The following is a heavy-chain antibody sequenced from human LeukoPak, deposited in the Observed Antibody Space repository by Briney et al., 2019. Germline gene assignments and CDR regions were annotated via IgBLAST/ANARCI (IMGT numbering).Heavy chain of an antibody. J-gene: IGHJ6*02. CDR2: INPNSGGT. D-gene: IGHD3-22*01. CDR3: ARDLEVVINWYYYGMDV. Sequence: GASVKVSCKASGHTFTGYYMHWVRQAPGQGLEWMGWINPNSGGTNYAQKFQGRVTMTRDTSISTAYMELSRLRSDDTAVYYCARDLEVVINWYYYGMDVWGQGTTVTVSS. V-gene: IGHV1-2*02. CDR1: GHTFTGYY.